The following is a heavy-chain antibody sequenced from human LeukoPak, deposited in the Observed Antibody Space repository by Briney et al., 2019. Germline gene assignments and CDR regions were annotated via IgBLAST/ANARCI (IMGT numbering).Heavy chain of an antibody. Sequence: SEALSLTCTVSGGSISSGGYYWSWIRQHPGKGLEWIGYIYYSGSTYYNPSLKSRVTISVDTSKNQFSLKLSSVTAADTAVYYCARDLAMTNWFDPWGQGTLVTVSS. CDR2: IYYSGST. V-gene: IGHV4-31*03. CDR1: GGSISSGGYY. J-gene: IGHJ5*02. D-gene: IGHD2-2*01. CDR3: ARDLAMTNWFDP.